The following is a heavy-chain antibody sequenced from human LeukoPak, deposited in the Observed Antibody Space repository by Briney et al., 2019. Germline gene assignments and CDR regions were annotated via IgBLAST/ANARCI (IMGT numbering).Heavy chain of an antibody. J-gene: IGHJ4*02. Sequence: SETLSLTCTVSGGSISSYSWSWIRQPPGKGLEWIGYIYYSGSTNYNPSLKSRVTISVDTSKNQFSLKLSSVTAADTAVYYCARGRGPTASDYWGQGTLVTVSS. CDR2: IYYSGST. D-gene: IGHD4-17*01. CDR3: ARGRGPTASDY. V-gene: IGHV4-59*01. CDR1: GGSISSYS.